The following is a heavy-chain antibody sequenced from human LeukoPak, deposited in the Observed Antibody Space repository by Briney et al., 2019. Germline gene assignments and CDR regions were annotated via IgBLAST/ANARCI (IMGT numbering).Heavy chain of an antibody. J-gene: IGHJ4*02. Sequence: GGSLRLSCAASGFTFSSYSMHWVRQAPGKGLVWVSHINNDGSSTSYADSVKGRFTISRDNAKNTLYLQMNSLRTEDTAVYYCACYGIAPPYWGQGTLVTVSS. D-gene: IGHD2-15*01. V-gene: IGHV3-74*01. CDR3: ACYGIAPPY. CDR2: INNDGSST. CDR1: GFTFSSYS.